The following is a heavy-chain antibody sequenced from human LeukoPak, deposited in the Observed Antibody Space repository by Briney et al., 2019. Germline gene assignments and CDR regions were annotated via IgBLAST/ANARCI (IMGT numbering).Heavy chain of an antibody. CDR2: IASDGSST. CDR3: ARLGARQMLEY. Sequence: LPGVSLRLSCAASGFTFSSYWMNWVRQAPGKGLVWVSRIASDGSSTTYADSVKGRFSISRDNAKNTLYLQMNSLRAEDRAVYYCARLGARQMLEYWGQGTLVTVSS. J-gene: IGHJ4*02. CDR1: GFTFSSYW. D-gene: IGHD4-17*01. V-gene: IGHV3-74*01.